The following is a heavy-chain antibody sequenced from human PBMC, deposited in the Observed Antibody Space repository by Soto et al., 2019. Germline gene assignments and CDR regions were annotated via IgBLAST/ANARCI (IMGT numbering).Heavy chain of an antibody. CDR2: IYYSGST. CDR1: GGSISSSSFH. D-gene: IGHD6-13*01. J-gene: IGHJ5*02. CDR3: ARRQRAAGTDWWFDP. Sequence: QLQLQESGPGLVKPSETLSLTCTVSGGSISSSSFHWGWIRQPPGKGLEWIGSIYYSGSTYYSPCLKSRVTISVDTCKNQFSLKLSSLTAADTAVYYCARRQRAAGTDWWFDPWGQGTLVTVSS. V-gene: IGHV4-39*01.